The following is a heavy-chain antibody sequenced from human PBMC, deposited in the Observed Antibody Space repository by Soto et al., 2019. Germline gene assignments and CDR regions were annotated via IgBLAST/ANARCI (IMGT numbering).Heavy chain of an antibody. J-gene: IGHJ4*02. Sequence: QVHLVQSGAEVKRPGASVKVSCTTSGYSFDEYYIHWVRQVPGQGLEWLGWIDPRRDVRNYAPKFKGWVTMTRDTSISTVYMEVTGLKPDDTAVYYCARDLKSLEYSLSVFDYWGQGTLVAVSS. CDR1: GYSFDEYY. V-gene: IGHV1-2*04. CDR2: IDPRRDVR. D-gene: IGHD3-16*02. CDR3: ARDLKSLEYSLSVFDY.